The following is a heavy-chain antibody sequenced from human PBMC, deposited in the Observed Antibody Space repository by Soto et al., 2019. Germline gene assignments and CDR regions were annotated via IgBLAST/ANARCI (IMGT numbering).Heavy chain of an antibody. D-gene: IGHD5-18*01. CDR3: ARTWIQLWLHFDY. CDR2: INAGNGNT. CDR1: GYTFTSYA. Sequence: QVQLVQSGAEVKKPGASVKVSCKASGYTFTSYAMHWVRHAPGQRLEWMGWINAGNGNTKYSQTFQGRVTITRDTSASTAYMELSSLRSEDTAVYYCARTWIQLWLHFDYWGQGTLVTVSS. V-gene: IGHV1-3*01. J-gene: IGHJ4*02.